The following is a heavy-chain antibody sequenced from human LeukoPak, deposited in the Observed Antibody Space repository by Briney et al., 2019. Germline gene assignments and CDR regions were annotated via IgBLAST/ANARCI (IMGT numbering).Heavy chain of an antibody. Sequence: PSETLSLTCAVYGGSFSGYYWSWIRQPPGKGLEWSGEINHSGSTNYNPSLKSRVTISVDTSKNQFSLKLSSVTAADTAVYYCARARVGPLGYCSGGSCRNNWFDPWGQGTLVTVSS. V-gene: IGHV4-34*01. J-gene: IGHJ5*02. CDR1: GGSFSGYY. D-gene: IGHD2-15*01. CDR3: ARARVGPLGYCSGGSCRNNWFDP. CDR2: INHSGST.